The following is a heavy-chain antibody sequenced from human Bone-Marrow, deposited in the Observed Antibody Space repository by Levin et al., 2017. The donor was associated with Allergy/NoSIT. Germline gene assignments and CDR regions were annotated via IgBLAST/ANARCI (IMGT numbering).Heavy chain of an antibody. V-gene: IGHV3-53*01. CDR1: GFTVSKNY. CDR2: MYSGGST. Sequence: GESLKISCAVSGFTVSKNYMNWVRQAPGKGLEWVSVMYSGGSTYYADSVKGRFTISRDNTKNTLFLQMNNLRAEDTAVYFCARYPSGDYYMDVWGTGTTVTVSS. J-gene: IGHJ6*03. CDR3: ARYPSGDYYMDV. D-gene: IGHD7-27*01.